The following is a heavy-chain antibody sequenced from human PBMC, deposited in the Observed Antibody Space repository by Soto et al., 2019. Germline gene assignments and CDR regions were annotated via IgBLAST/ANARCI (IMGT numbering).Heavy chain of an antibody. D-gene: IGHD2-21*01. CDR3: ARLVVVAPVANV. Sequence: ASVKVSCKASGYTFTVYYMHWVRQAPGQGLEWMGWINPKSGGTMYPQKFQGRVTMTWDTSISTAYMALTRLRSDDTAVYFCARLVVVAPVANVWGQGALVTVSS. V-gene: IGHV1-2*02. CDR1: GYTFTVYY. CDR2: INPKSGGT. J-gene: IGHJ4*02.